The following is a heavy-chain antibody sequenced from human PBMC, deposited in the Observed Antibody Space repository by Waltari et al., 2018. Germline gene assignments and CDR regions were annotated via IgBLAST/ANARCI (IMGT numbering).Heavy chain of an antibody. Sequence: EVQLVESGGGLVQPGGSLRLSCAASGFTFSSYWMSWVRQAPGKGRGWVANRKQDGMEKYYVDSVKGRFTSSGDNAKNSLYLQMNSLRAEDTAVYYCASHPLHGGSVYWGQGTLVTVSS. V-gene: IGHV3-7*01. J-gene: IGHJ4*02. D-gene: IGHD3-10*01. CDR1: GFTFSSYW. CDR2: RKQDGMEK. CDR3: ASHPLHGGSVY.